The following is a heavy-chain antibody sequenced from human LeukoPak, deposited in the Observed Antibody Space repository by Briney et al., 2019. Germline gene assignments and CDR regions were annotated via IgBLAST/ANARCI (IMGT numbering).Heavy chain of an antibody. V-gene: IGHV3-30*18. CDR3: AQDQTYSSSWYEGYYFDY. J-gene: IGHJ4*02. Sequence: GGSLRLSCAASGFTFSSYGMHWVRQAPGKGLEWVAVISYDGSNKYYADSVKGRFTISRDNSKNTLYLQMNSLRAEDTAVYYCAQDQTYSSSWYEGYYFDYWGQGTLVTVSS. CDR2: ISYDGSNK. D-gene: IGHD6-13*01. CDR1: GFTFSSYG.